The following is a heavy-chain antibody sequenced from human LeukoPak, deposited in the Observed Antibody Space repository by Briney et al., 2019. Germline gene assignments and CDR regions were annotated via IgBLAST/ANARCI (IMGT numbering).Heavy chain of an antibody. V-gene: IGHV4-61*02. D-gene: IGHD3-9*01. J-gene: IGHJ4*02. CDR1: GGPISSSSYY. Sequence: SETLSLTCTVSGGPISSSSYYWSWIRQPAGKGLEWIGRIYTSGSTNYNPSLKSRVTISVDTSKNQFSLKLSSVTAADTAVYYCASGLRYFDLYYWGQGTLVTVSS. CDR3: ASGLRYFDLYY. CDR2: IYTSGST.